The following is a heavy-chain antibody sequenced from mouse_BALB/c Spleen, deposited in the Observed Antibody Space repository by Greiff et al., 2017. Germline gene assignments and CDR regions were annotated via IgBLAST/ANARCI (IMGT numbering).Heavy chain of an antibody. CDR3: ARDGYTPYWYFDV. Sequence: EVQLQESGPGLVKPSQSLSLTCTVTGYSITSDYAWNWIRQFPGNKLEWMGYISYSGSTSYNPSLKSRISITRDTSKNQFFLQLNSVTTEDTATYYCARDGYTPYWYFDVWGAGTTVTVSS. D-gene: IGHD2-3*01. J-gene: IGHJ1*01. V-gene: IGHV3-2*02. CDR1: GYSITSDYA. CDR2: ISYSGST.